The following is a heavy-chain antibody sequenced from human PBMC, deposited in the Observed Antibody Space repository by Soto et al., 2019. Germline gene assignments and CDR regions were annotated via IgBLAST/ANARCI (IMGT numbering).Heavy chain of an antibody. Sequence: EVQLVESGGALVQPGGSLRLSCPASGFTFSSYALLWVRQAPGKGLECVSGINANRADTSYANYVKGRFSVSRDKSKKTLYFPMRRRTTEDTAVYYCVKGVSEEYYYDPMDVWGQGTTVAVSS. D-gene: IGHD6-13*01. CDR2: INANRADT. CDR1: GFTFSSYA. CDR3: VKGVSEEYYYDPMDV. J-gene: IGHJ6*02. V-gene: IGHV3-64D*06.